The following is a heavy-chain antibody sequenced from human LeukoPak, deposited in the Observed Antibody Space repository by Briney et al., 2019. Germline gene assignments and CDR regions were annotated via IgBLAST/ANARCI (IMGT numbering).Heavy chain of an antibody. CDR3: ARVPKGIAAAGSDMYYFDY. D-gene: IGHD6-13*01. CDR2: IIPIFGTT. Sequence: SVKVSCKASGGTFSSYAISWVRQAPGQGLEWMGGIIPIFGTTNYAQKFQGRVTITADESTSTAYMELSTLRSEDTAVYYCARVPKGIAAAGSDMYYFDYWGQGTLVTVSS. CDR1: GGTFSSYA. V-gene: IGHV1-69*13. J-gene: IGHJ4*02.